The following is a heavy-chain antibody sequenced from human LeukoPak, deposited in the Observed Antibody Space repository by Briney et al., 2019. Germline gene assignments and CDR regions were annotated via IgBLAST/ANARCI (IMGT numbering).Heavy chain of an antibody. CDR1: GYSISSGYY. Sequence: SETLCLTCTVSGYSISSGYYWGWIRQPLGMGLEWIGSIYHSGSTYYNPSLKSRVTISVDTSKNQFSLKLSSVIAADTAVYYCARDPPVYYYDSSNAFDIWGQGTMVTVSS. D-gene: IGHD3-22*01. V-gene: IGHV4-38-2*02. CDR2: IYHSGST. J-gene: IGHJ3*02. CDR3: ARDPPVYYYDSSNAFDI.